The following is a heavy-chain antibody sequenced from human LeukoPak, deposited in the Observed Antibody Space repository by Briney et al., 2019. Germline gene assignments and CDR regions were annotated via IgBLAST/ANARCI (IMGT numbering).Heavy chain of an antibody. D-gene: IGHD7-27*01. Sequence: SETLSLTCTVSGYSISSAYYWGWIRQPPGKGLEWVGSIYHTGTTYYNPSLKSRVTISVDTSKNQFSLKLSSVTATDTAVYYCASRKLGNDYWGQGTLVTVSS. V-gene: IGHV4-38-2*02. CDR3: ASRKLGNDY. J-gene: IGHJ4*02. CDR2: IYHTGTT. CDR1: GYSISSAYY.